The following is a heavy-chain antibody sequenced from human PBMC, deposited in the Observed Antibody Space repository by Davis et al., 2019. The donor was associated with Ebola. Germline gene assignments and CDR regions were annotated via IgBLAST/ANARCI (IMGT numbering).Heavy chain of an antibody. CDR2: ISYDGINK. CDR3: AKGGYTSGKDAFDI. V-gene: IGHV3-30*18. CDR1: GFTFSSYG. D-gene: IGHD6-19*01. J-gene: IGHJ3*02. Sequence: GGSLRLSCAASGFTFSSYGMHWVRQAPGKGLEWVAVISYDGINKYYADSVKGRFTISRDNSKNTLYLQMNSLRAEDTAVYYCAKGGYTSGKDAFDIWGQGTMVTVSS.